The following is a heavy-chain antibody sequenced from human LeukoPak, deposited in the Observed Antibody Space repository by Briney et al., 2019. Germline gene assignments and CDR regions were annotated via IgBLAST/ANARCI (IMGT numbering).Heavy chain of an antibody. V-gene: IGHV3-30-3*01. CDR2: ISYDGSNK. Sequence: TGGSLRLSCAASGFTFSSYAMHWVRQAPGKGLEWVAVISYDGSNKYYADSVKGRFTISRDNSKNTLYLQMNSLRAEDTAVYYCARGLRVVVVATQGGAFDIWGQGTMVTVSS. J-gene: IGHJ3*02. D-gene: IGHD2-21*01. CDR1: GFTFSSYA. CDR3: ARGLRVVVVATQGGAFDI.